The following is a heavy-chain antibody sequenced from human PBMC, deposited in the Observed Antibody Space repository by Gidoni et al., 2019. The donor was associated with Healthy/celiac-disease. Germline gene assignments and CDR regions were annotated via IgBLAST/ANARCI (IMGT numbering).Heavy chain of an antibody. J-gene: IGHJ4*02. D-gene: IGHD4-4*01. Sequence: ELQLVVSGGGQVKPGGSLRVSCAASGCTDSTHSLNWVRRATGKGLEWVSSFSSSSSYIFDAESVKGRFTISRDNVKHSRDLQMNRMRAEDTGVYFCARGHGGNSGGYYFDYWGQGNLVNVPS. CDR1: GCTDSTHS. CDR2: FSSSSSYI. V-gene: IGHV3-21*01. CDR3: ARGHGGNSGGYYFDY.